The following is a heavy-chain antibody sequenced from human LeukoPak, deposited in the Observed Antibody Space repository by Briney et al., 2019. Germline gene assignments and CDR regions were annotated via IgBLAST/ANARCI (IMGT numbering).Heavy chain of an antibody. CDR3: ARDTHTYYDFWSGYLGAYGMDV. D-gene: IGHD3-3*01. CDR2: ISSSSYI. CDR1: GFTFSSYS. V-gene: IGHV3-21*01. J-gene: IGHJ6*02. Sequence: GRSLRLSCAGSGFTFSSYSMNWVRQAPGKGLEWVSSISSSSYIYYADSVKGRFTISRDNAKNSLYLQMNSLRAEDTAVYYCARDTHTYYDFWSGYLGAYGMDVWGQGTTVTVSS.